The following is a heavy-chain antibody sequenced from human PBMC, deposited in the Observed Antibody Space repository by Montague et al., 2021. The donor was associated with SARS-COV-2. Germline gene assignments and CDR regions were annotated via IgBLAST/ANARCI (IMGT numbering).Heavy chain of an antibody. J-gene: IGHJ4*02. D-gene: IGHD3-10*01. CDR1: GFTFSSYA. CDR2: ISYDGSNK. CDR3: AREPLLLGFGEFLDY. Sequence: SLRLSCAASGFTFSSYAMHWVRQAPGKGLERVAVISYDGSNKYYADSVKGRFTISRDNSKNTLYLQMNSLRAEDTAVYYCAREPLLLGFGEFLDYWGQGTLVTVSS. V-gene: IGHV3-30*04.